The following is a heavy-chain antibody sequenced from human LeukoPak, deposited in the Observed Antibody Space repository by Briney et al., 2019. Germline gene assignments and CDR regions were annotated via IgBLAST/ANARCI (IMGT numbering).Heavy chain of an antibody. CDR1: GGSIISYY. V-gene: IGHV4-4*07. CDR2: IYTSGST. CDR3: ARSLISVAGTFDS. D-gene: IGHD6-19*01. J-gene: IGHJ4*02. Sequence: SETLSLTCTVSGGSIISYYWSWIRQPAGKGLEWIGRIYTSGSTNYNPSLKSRVTMSVDTSKNQFSLRLSSVTAADTAVYYCARSLISVAGTFDSWGQGTLVAVSS.